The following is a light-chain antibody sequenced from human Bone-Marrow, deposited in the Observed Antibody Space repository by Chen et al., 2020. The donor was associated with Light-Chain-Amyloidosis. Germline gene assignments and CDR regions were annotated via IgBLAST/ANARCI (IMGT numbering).Light chain of an antibody. Sequence: QSVLTQPPSVSGAPGQRVAISCTGSSANIGAGYDVHWYQHLPGTAPKLLISGNTNRPSGLPDRFSCSKSGTSASLAITGLQAEDAGDYYCQSYDTTITVVFGRGTKLTVL. CDR3: QSYDTTITVV. V-gene: IGLV1-40*01. CDR2: GNT. CDR1: SANIGAGYD. J-gene: IGLJ2*01.